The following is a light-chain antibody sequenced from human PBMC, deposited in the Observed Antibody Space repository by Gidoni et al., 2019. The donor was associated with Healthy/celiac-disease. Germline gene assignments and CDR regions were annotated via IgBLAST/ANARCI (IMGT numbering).Light chain of an antibody. CDR2: DKN. Sequence: QSVLTQPPSVPAAPAQKVTISCSGSSSNIGNNYVSWYQQLPGTAPKLLIYDKNKRPSGIPDRFTGSKSGTSATLGSTGLQTGDEADYYCGTWDSSLSVWVFGGGTKLTVL. V-gene: IGLV1-51*01. CDR1: SSNIGNNY. CDR3: GTWDSSLSVWV. J-gene: IGLJ3*02.